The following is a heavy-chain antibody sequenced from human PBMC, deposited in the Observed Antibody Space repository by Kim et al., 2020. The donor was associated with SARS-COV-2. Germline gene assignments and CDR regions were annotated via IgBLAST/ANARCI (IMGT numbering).Heavy chain of an antibody. CDR2: ISYDGSNK. Sequence: GGSLRLSCAASGFTFSSYAMHWVRQAPGKGLEWVAVISYDGSNKYYADSVKGRFTISRDNSKNTLYLRMNSLRAEDTAVYYCARDVLSIAARPGWFDPWGQGTLVTVSS. J-gene: IGHJ5*02. CDR3: ARDVLSIAARPGWFDP. D-gene: IGHD6-6*01. V-gene: IGHV3-30-3*01. CDR1: GFTFSSYA.